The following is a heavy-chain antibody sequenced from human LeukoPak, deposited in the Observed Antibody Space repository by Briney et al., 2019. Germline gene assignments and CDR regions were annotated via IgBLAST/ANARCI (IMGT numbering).Heavy chain of an antibody. CDR3: ATNLIGAGEHFQQ. CDR2: ISSGGTII. CDR1: TLTFSDYY. J-gene: IGHJ1*01. D-gene: IGHD2/OR15-2a*01. Sequence: GGSLTLYCAASTLTFSDYYGSWLRHAPGKGLQWVSYISSGGTIIHYADSVKGRFTSSRANAKNSVYLKMNSLEDEATADYSSATNLIGAGEHFQQGGQGTLVSVPS. V-gene: IGHV3-11*01.